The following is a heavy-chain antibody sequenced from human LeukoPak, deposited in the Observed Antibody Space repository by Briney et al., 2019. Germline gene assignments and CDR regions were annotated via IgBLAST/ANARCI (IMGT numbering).Heavy chain of an antibody. D-gene: IGHD6-13*01. CDR1: GYSISSGYY. Sequence: KPSETLSLTCTVSGYSISSGYYWGWIRQPPGKGLEWIGSIYHSGSTYYNPSLKSRVTISVDTSKNQFSLKLSSVTAADTAVYYCARRIAAAGTSWFDPWGQGTLVTVSS. CDR2: IYHSGST. CDR3: ARRIAAAGTSWFDP. V-gene: IGHV4-38-2*02. J-gene: IGHJ5*02.